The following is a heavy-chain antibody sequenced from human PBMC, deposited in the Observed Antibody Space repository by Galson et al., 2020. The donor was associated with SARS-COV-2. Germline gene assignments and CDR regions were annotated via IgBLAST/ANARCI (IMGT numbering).Heavy chain of an antibody. V-gene: IGHV4-59*01. J-gene: IGHJ5*02. CDR3: AGGGYFDWLSTPSWWFDP. CDR1: GGSISSYY. Sequence: SETLSLTCTVSGGSISSYYWSWIRQPPGKGLEWIGYIYYSGSTNYNPSLKSRVTISVDTSKNQFSLKLSSVTAADTAVYYCAGGGYFDWLSTPSWWFDPWGQGTLVTVSS. D-gene: IGHD3-9*01. CDR2: IYYSGST.